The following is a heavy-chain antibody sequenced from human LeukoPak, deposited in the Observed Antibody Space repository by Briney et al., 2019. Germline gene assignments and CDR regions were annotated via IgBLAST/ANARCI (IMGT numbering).Heavy chain of an antibody. V-gene: IGHV4-59*11. CDR1: GGSISSHY. Sequence: KSSETLSLTCTVSGGSISSHYWSWIRQPPGKGLEWIGYIYYSGSTNYNPSLKSRVTISVDTSKNQFSLKLRSVTAADTAVYYCARDSAGSSWNDNWGQGTLVTVSS. D-gene: IGHD6-13*01. J-gene: IGHJ4*02. CDR2: IYYSGST. CDR3: ARDSAGSSWNDN.